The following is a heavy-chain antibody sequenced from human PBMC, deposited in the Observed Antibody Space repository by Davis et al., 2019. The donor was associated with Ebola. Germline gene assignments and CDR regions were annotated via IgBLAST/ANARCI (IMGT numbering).Heavy chain of an antibody. CDR1: GFTFSSYS. Sequence: GESLKISCAASGFTFSSYSMNWVRQAPGKGPEWVSYISSSSSTIYYADSVKGRFTIYRDNAKNSLYLQMNSLRDEDTAVYYCAGGGLGIIKFGGGIVKPSFDYWGQGTLVTVPS. CDR2: ISSSSSTI. D-gene: IGHD3-16*02. J-gene: IGHJ4*02. CDR3: AGGGLGIIKFGGGIVKPSFDY. V-gene: IGHV3-48*02.